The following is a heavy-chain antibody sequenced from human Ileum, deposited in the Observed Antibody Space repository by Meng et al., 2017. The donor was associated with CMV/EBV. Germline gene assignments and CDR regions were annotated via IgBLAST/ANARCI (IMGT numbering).Heavy chain of an antibody. CDR3: AGHGYYSTGWSF. Sequence: QVHMVQSGPEVRKPGAPIKVSCKTSGYVFANDLISWVRQAPGQGLECMGWVNPNNGDTKYAQKFQGRVAMTTDTSTSTAYMELRSLTSDDTAVYYCAGHGYYSTGWSFWGQGTLVTVSS. J-gene: IGHJ4*02. CDR1: GYVFANDL. D-gene: IGHD6-19*01. V-gene: IGHV1-18*04. CDR2: VNPNNGDT.